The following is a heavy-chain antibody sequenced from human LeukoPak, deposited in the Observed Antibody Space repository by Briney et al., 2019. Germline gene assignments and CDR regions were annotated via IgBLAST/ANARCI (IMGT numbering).Heavy chain of an antibody. D-gene: IGHD3-10*01. CDR3: AREEGSSELLWFGEFHNDAFDI. CDR2: MNPNSGNT. J-gene: IGHJ3*02. V-gene: IGHV1-8*03. Sequence: ASVKVSCKASGYTFTSYDINWVRQATGQGLEWMGWMNPNSGNTGYAQKFQGRVTITRNTSISTAYMELSSLRSEDTAVYYCAREEGSSELLWFGEFHNDAFDIWGQGTMVTVSS. CDR1: GYTFTSYD.